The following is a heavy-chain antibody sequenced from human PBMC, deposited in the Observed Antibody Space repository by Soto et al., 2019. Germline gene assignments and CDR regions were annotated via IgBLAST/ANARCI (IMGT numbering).Heavy chain of an antibody. CDR3: ARSQGSSTSLAIYYYYYYGMDV. Sequence: QVQLVQSGAEVKKPGSSVKVSCKASGGTFSSYAISWVRQAPGQGLEWMVGIIPISGTANYAQKFQGRHTIAADEPTSTVSMELSKLRSEDTAVYFWARSQGSSTSLAIYYYYYYGMDVWGQGTTVTVSS. J-gene: IGHJ6*02. CDR1: GGTFSSYA. V-gene: IGHV1-69*01. D-gene: IGHD2-2*01. CDR2: IIPISGTA.